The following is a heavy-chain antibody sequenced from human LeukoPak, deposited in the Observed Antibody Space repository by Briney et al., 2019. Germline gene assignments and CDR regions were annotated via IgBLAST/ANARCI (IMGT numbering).Heavy chain of an antibody. CDR2: ISASGGNT. Sequence: GGSLRLSCAASGLTFSSYAMSWVRQAPGKGLEWVSAISASGGNTYYADSVKGRFTISRDNSKNTLYLQMNSLRAEDTAVYYCANTGYSSSWFDYWGQGTLVTVSS. V-gene: IGHV3-23*01. J-gene: IGHJ4*02. CDR3: ANTGYSSSWFDY. CDR1: GLTFSSYA. D-gene: IGHD6-13*01.